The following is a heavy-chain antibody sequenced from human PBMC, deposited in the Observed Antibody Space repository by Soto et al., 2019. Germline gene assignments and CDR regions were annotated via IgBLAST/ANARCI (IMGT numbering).Heavy chain of an antibody. CDR3: ARDSYSGSYYYYYGMDV. CDR1: GYTFTSYG. CDR2: ISAYNGNT. J-gene: IGHJ6*02. Sequence: GASVKVSCKASGYTFTSYGISWVRQAPGQGLEWMGWISAYNGNTNYAQKLQGRVTMTTDTSTSTAYMELRSLRSDDTAVYYCARDSYSGSYYYYYGMDVWGQGTTVTVS. V-gene: IGHV1-18*01. D-gene: IGHD1-26*01.